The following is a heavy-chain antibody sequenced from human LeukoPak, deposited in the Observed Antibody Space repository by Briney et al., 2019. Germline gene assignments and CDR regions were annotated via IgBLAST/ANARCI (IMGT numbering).Heavy chain of an antibody. CDR2: FDPEDGET. J-gene: IGHJ4*02. D-gene: IGHD4-17*01. CDR1: GYTLTELS. Sequence: VSVRVSCKVSGYTLTELSMHWVRQAPGKGLEWMGGFDPEDGETIYAQKFQGRVTMTEDTSTDTAYMELSSLRSEDTAVYYCATGLVGLYGDYVGYWGQGTLVTVSS. V-gene: IGHV1-24*01. CDR3: ATGLVGLYGDYVGY.